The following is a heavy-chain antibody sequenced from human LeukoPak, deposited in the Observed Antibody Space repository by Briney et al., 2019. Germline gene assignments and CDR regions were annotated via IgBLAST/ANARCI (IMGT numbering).Heavy chain of an antibody. D-gene: IGHD3-10*01. J-gene: IGHJ4*02. CDR1: GGTFSSYA. CDR2: IIPIFGTA. V-gene: IGHV1-69*05. CDR3: ARVSGGSGSYYEFDY. Sequence: SVKVSCNTSGGTFSSYAISWVRQAPGPGLEWMGGIIPIFGTANYAQKFQGRVTITTDESTSTAYMELSSLRSEDTAVYYCARVSGGSGSYYEFDYWGQGTLVTVSS.